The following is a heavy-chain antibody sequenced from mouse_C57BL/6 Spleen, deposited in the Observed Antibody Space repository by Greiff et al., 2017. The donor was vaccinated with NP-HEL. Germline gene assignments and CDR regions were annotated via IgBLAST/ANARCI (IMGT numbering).Heavy chain of an antibody. V-gene: IGHV1-80*01. J-gene: IGHJ2*01. CDR3: ARSPLYDYDVDY. Sequence: QVQLQQSGAELVKPGASVKISCKASGYAFSSYWMNWVKQRPGKGLEWIGQIYPGDGDTNYNGKFKGKATLTADKSSSTAYMQLSSLTSEDSAVYFCARSPLYDYDVDYWGQGTTLTVSS. D-gene: IGHD2-4*01. CDR2: IYPGDGDT. CDR1: GYAFSSYW.